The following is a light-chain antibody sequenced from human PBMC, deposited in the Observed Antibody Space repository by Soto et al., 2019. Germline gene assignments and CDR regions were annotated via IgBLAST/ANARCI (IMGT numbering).Light chain of an antibody. Sequence: ELVMTQSPATLSVAPGERATLSCRASQSISTFLAWYQQKPGQPPRLLISGASTRATGIAGRFSGSGSGTEFTLTISSLQSEDVAIYYCHQYNNWPPETFGQGTKVAI. CDR2: GAS. V-gene: IGKV3-15*01. J-gene: IGKJ1*01. CDR1: QSISTF. CDR3: HQYNNWPPET.